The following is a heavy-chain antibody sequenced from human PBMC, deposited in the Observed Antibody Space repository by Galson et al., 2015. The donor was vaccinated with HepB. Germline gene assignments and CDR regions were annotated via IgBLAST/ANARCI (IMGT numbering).Heavy chain of an antibody. CDR3: ARLTIFGGGTYYYYYGMDV. CDR2: MNPNSGNT. J-gene: IGHJ6*02. Sequence: SVKVSCKASGYTFTSYDINWVRQATGQGLEWMGWMNPNSGNTGYAQKFQGRVTMTRNTSISTAYMELSSLRSEDTAVYYCARLTIFGGGTYYYYYGMDVWGQGTTVTVSS. CDR1: GYTFTSYD. D-gene: IGHD3-3*01. V-gene: IGHV1-8*01.